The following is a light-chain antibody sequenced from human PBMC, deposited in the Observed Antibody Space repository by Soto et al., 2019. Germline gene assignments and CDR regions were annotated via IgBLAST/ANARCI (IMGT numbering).Light chain of an antibody. J-gene: IGKJ5*01. Sequence: EIVLTQSPGTLSVSPVERATISCRAGQGVTTNFAWYQQKSGQSPRLLIYDVSIRATGVPARFSGTGSETDFTLTISGLQSEDSAVYFCQQYNNWPFSFGQGTRLE. CDR2: DVS. CDR1: QGVTTN. CDR3: QQYNNWPFS. V-gene: IGKV3-15*01.